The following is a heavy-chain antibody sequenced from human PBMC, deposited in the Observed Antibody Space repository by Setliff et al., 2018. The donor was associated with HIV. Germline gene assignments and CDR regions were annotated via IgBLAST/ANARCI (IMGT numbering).Heavy chain of an antibody. Sequence: SETLSLTCTASGVSFSNINYYWAWIRQPPGMGLEWIANILYSGSTYYNPSLRSRVTISVDTSKNQFSLKLNSVTAADTAVYYCARPQLGWGGGSHFDYWGRGTLVTVSS. CDR2: ILYSGST. CDR1: GVSFSNINYY. J-gene: IGHJ4*02. V-gene: IGHV4-39*01. D-gene: IGHD1-1*01. CDR3: ARPQLGWGGGSHFDY.